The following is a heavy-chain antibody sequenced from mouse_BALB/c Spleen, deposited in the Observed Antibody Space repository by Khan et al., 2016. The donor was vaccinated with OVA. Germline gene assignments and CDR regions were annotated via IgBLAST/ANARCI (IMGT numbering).Heavy chain of an antibody. CDR2: INTSTGYT. Sequence: VQLQESGAELAKPGASVKMSCKASGYTFINYWILWVKQSPGKGLEWIGYINTSTGYTEYNQNFKDRATLTAEKSYRTAYMKLRSLTYEDSAVFCCACRGLRCDFDYWGQGTTLTVSS. D-gene: IGHD3-3*01. J-gene: IGHJ2*01. CDR1: GYTFINYW. CDR3: ACRGLRCDFDY. V-gene: IGHV1-7*01.